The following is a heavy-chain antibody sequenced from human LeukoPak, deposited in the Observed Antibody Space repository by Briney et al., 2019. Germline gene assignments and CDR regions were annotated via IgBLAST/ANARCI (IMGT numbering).Heavy chain of an antibody. J-gene: IGHJ4*02. V-gene: IGHV1-18*01. CDR1: GGTFSSYA. CDR3: ARDETGNYDSSGPDY. D-gene: IGHD3-22*01. CDR2: ISAYNGNT. Sequence: ASVKVSCKASGGTFSSYAISWVRQAPGQGLEWMGWISAYNGNTNYAQKLHGRVTMTTDTSTSTAYMELRSLRSDDTAVYYCARDETGNYDSSGPDYWGQGTLVTVSS.